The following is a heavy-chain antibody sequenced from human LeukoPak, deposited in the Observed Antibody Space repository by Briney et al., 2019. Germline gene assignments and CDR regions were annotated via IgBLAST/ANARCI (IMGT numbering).Heavy chain of an antibody. J-gene: IGHJ4*02. D-gene: IGHD1-26*01. CDR2: IDPSDSFT. V-gene: IGHV5-10-1*01. CDR3: ATGASNVTTDFAGY. CDR1: GYSSSNYW. Sequence: PGESLKISCTGQGYSSSNYWITWVRQMPGKGLEWMGRIDPSDSFTKYSPSFEGHVTISVDKSISTAYLQWSSLRAADTAMYYCATGASNVTTDFAGYWGQGSLVTVAS.